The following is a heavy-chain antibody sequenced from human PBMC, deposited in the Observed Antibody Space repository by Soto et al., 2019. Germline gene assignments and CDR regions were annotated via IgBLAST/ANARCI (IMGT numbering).Heavy chain of an antibody. CDR1: GGSISCSNW. Sequence: QVQLQESGPGLVKPSGTLSLTCAVSGGSISCSNWWSWVRQPPGKGLGWIGEIYHSGSTNYNPSLKSRVTISVDKSKNQFSLKLSSVTAADTAVYYCARDYMVRGVMRWFDPWGQGTLVTVSS. D-gene: IGHD3-10*01. V-gene: IGHV4-4*02. J-gene: IGHJ5*02. CDR3: ARDYMVRGVMRWFDP. CDR2: IYHSGST.